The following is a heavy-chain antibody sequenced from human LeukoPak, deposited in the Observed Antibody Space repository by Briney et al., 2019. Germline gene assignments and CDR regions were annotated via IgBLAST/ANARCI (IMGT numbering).Heavy chain of an antibody. Sequence: GGSLRLSCAATGFTFSSYWMSWVRQAPGKGLEWVTNIKQDGSEKYYVDSVKGQFTISRDNAKNSLYLQMNSLRAEDTAVYYCARPITMIVVTPFDYWGQGTLVTVSS. D-gene: IGHD3-22*01. V-gene: IGHV3-7*01. CDR3: ARPITMIVVTPFDY. J-gene: IGHJ4*02. CDR2: IKQDGSEK. CDR1: GFTFSSYW.